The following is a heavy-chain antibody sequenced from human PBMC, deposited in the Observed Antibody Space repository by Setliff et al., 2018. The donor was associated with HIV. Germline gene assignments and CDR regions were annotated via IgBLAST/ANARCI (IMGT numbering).Heavy chain of an antibody. CDR1: GYTFPTYD. CDR2: MNPNNGNT. V-gene: IGHV1-8*01. Sequence: ASVKVSCKASGYTFPTYDIHWVRQATGQGLEWMGSMNPNNGNTVYAQKFQGSVTMTTDTSTSTVYMELRNLRSDDTAVYFCARGGPARVAVLYWFDPWGQGTLVTVSS. J-gene: IGHJ5*02. CDR3: ARGGPARVAVLYWFDP. D-gene: IGHD2-21*01.